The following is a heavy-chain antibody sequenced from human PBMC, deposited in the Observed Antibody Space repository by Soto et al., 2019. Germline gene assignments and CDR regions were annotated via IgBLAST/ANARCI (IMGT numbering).Heavy chain of an antibody. V-gene: IGHV2-5*02. CDR2: IYWDDDK. CDR1: GFSLSTSGVG. D-gene: IGHD4-17*01. J-gene: IGHJ5*02. CDR3: AHRIYGDYVGWFDP. Sequence: QITLKESGPTLVKPTQTLTLTCTFSGFSLSTSGVGVGWIRQPPGKALEWLALIYWDDDKRYSPSLKSRLTITNDTSKNQVVLTMTYMDPVDTATYYCAHRIYGDYVGWFDPWGQGTLVTVSS.